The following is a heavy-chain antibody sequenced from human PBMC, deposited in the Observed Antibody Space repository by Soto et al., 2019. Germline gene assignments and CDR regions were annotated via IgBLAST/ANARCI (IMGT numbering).Heavy chain of an antibody. Sequence: QVQLVESGGGVVQPGRSLRLSCAASGFTFNNNGMHWVRQAPGKGLEWVAVISYDGSNKYYADSVKGRFTISRDNSKDTLYLQMNSLRGEDTVVYYCATVSITAMDPGRDYWGQGTLVTVFS. CDR3: ATVSITAMDPGRDY. V-gene: IGHV3-30*03. J-gene: IGHJ4*02. D-gene: IGHD5-18*01. CDR2: ISYDGSNK. CDR1: GFTFNNNG.